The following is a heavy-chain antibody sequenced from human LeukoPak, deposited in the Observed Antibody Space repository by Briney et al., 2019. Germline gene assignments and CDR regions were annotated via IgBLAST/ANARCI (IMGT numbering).Heavy chain of an antibody. J-gene: IGHJ4*02. CDR2: ISSSSSYI. CDR1: GFTFSTYS. V-gene: IGHV3-21*01. CDR3: ARGDTALDY. Sequence: GGSLRLSCAASGFTFSTYSMNWVRQAPGKGLEWVSSISSSSSYIYYADSVKGRFTISRDNTKNSLYLQMNSLRAEDTAVYYCARGDTALDYWGQGTLVTVSS. D-gene: IGHD5-18*01.